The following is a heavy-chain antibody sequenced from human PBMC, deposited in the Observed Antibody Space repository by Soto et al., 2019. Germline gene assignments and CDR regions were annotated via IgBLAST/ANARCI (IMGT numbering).Heavy chain of an antibody. D-gene: IGHD5-18*01. CDR1: GGSISSYY. V-gene: IGHV4-59*01. Sequence: PSETLSLTCTVSGGSISSYYWSWIRQPPGKGLEWIGYIYYSGSTNYNPSRKSRVTISVDTSKNQFSLKLSSVTAADTAVYYCARGGRGYSYGYFDYWGQGTLVTVYS. J-gene: IGHJ4*02. CDR2: IYYSGST. CDR3: ARGGRGYSYGYFDY.